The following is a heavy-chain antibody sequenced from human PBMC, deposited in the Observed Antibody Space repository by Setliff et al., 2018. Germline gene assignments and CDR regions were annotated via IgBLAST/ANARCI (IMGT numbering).Heavy chain of an antibody. CDR1: GFSFNKYW. D-gene: IGHD7-27*01. Sequence: LRLSCTVYGFSFNKYWMYWVRQAPGKGLEWVSRINGDGTITNYADSVKGRFTISRDNAKNTLYLQMNSLRGEDTAVYFCASIDWGENFYNMDVWGKGTTVTVSS. J-gene: IGHJ6*03. CDR2: INGDGTIT. V-gene: IGHV3-74*01. CDR3: ASIDWGENFYNMDV.